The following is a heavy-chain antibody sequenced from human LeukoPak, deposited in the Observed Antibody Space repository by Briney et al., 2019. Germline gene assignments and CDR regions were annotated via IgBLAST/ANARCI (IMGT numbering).Heavy chain of an antibody. CDR3: ARDGDIVVVVAATRHYYYYGMDV. CDR2: IYYSGST. Sequence: SETLSLTCTVSGGSISSSSYYWGWIRQPPGKGLEWIGSIYYSGSTYYNPSLKSRVTISVDTSKNQFSLKLSSVTAADTAVYYCARDGDIVVVVAATRHYYYYGMDVWGQGTTVTVSS. J-gene: IGHJ6*02. V-gene: IGHV4-39*02. CDR1: GGSISSSSYY. D-gene: IGHD2-15*01.